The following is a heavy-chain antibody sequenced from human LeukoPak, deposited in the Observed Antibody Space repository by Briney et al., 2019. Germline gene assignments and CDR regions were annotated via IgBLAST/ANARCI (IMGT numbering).Heavy chain of an antibody. CDR3: AGGGYTYGLY. D-gene: IGHD5-18*01. J-gene: IGHJ4*02. CDR1: GFTFSSYW. Sequence: GGSLRLSCAASGFTFSSYWMHWVRQAPGKGLVWVSRNRDGSSTSYADSVKRRFTISRDNTKNTLHLQMNSLRAEDTAVYYCAGGGYTYGLYWGQGDLVTVSS. CDR2: NRDGSST. V-gene: IGHV3-74*01.